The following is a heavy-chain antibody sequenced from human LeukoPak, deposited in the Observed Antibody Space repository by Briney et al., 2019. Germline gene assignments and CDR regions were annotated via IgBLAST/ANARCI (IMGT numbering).Heavy chain of an antibody. D-gene: IGHD6-13*01. Sequence: SETLSLTCTVSGGSIRSYYWSWIRQPPGKGLEWIGYIYYSGNTNYNPSLKSRVTIAVDTSKNQFSLRLSSVTAADTAVYYCARTSIAAAGTIDDWGQGTLVTVSS. CDR2: IYYSGNT. V-gene: IGHV4-59*08. CDR3: ARTSIAAAGTIDD. CDR1: GGSIRSYY. J-gene: IGHJ4*02.